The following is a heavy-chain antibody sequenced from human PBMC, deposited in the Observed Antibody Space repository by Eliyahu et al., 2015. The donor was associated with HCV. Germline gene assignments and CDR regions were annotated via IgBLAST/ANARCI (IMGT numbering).Heavy chain of an antibody. V-gene: IGHV3-33*01. CDR3: ARDIPDI. Sequence: QVQLVESGGGVVQPGRSLRLSCAASGFTFSSYGMHWVRQXPGKGPEWVAXIWYDGRNKYYADSVKGRFTISRDNSKNTLYLQMNSLRAEDTAVYYCARDIPDIWGQGTMVTVSS. J-gene: IGHJ3*02. CDR2: IWYDGRNK. CDR1: GFTFSSYG. D-gene: IGHD2-21*01.